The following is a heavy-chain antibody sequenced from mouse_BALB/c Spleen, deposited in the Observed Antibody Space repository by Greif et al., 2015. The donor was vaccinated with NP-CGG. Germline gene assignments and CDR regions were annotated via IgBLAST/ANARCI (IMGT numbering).Heavy chain of an antibody. J-gene: IGHJ4*01. Sequence: EVKLMESGGGLVQPGGSLRLSCATSGFTFTDYYMSWVRQPPGKALEWLGFIRHKANGYTTEYSASVKGRFSISRDNSQSILYLQMNTLRAEDSATYYCARSGSHSMDYWGQGTLVTVSS. CDR2: IRHKANGYTT. V-gene: IGHV7-3*02. CDR1: GFTFTDYY. D-gene: IGHD1-1*02. CDR3: ARSGSHSMDY.